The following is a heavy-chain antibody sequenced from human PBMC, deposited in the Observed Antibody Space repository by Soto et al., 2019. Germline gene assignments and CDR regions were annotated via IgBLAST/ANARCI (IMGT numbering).Heavy chain of an antibody. Sequence: EVQLVVSGGGLVQPGGSLRLSCAASGFTFSNYAMDWVRQAPGKVLEYVSGISSNGVGTYYANSVKDRFTISRDNSKNTLYLQMGSLRAEDMAVYYCARREQSDYYYMDVWGKGTSVTVSS. V-gene: IGHV3-64*01. CDR1: GFTFSNYA. D-gene: IGHD6-19*01. J-gene: IGHJ6*03. CDR2: ISSNGVGT. CDR3: ARREQSDYYYMDV.